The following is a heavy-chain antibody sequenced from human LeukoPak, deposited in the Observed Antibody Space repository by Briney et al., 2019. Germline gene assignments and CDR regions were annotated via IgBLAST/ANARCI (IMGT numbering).Heavy chain of an antibody. D-gene: IGHD3-22*01. CDR2: IIPIFGTA. CDR1: GGTFSSYA. Sequence: SVKVSCKASGGTFSSYAISWVRQAPGQGLEWMGGIIPIFGTANYAQKFQGRVTITADESTSTAYMELSSLRSEDTAVYYCARDSPLAGHMIVVPEQYYGMDVWGQGTTVTVSS. J-gene: IGHJ6*02. V-gene: IGHV1-69*13. CDR3: ARDSPLAGHMIVVPEQYYGMDV.